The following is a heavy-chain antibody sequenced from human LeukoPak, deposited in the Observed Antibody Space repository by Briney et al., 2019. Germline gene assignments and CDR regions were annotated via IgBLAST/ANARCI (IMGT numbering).Heavy chain of an antibody. J-gene: IGHJ3*02. V-gene: IGHV4-61*02. CDR2: IYTSGRTT. D-gene: IGHD3-10*01. Sequence: SQTLSLTCTVSSGSINSGSYYWSWIRQPAGKGLEWIGRIYTSGRTTNYNPSLKSRVTISVDTSKNQFSLKLSSVTAADTAVYYCARDRPRTSNKYYYGSGSYYNRAFDIWGQGTMVTVSS. CDR1: SGSINSGSYY. CDR3: ARDRPRTSNKYYYGSGSYYNRAFDI.